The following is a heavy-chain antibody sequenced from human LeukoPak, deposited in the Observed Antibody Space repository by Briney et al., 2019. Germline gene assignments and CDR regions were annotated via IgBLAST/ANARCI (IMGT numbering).Heavy chain of an antibody. CDR2: DSNNGNI. V-gene: IGHV4-59*11. Sequence: SETLSLTCTVSGSSISSHSWGWVRQPPGKGLEWIGYDSNNGNINYNPALKSRVTISVDTSKRQFSLKLSSVTAADTAVYYCARVAVGYYYGSGSYYYYGTDVWGQGTTVTVSS. CDR1: GSSISSHS. J-gene: IGHJ6*02. D-gene: IGHD3-10*01. CDR3: ARVAVGYYYGSGSYYYYGTDV.